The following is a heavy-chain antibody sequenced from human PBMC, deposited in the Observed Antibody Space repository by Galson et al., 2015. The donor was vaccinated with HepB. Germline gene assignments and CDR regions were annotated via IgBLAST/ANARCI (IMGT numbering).Heavy chain of an antibody. CDR3: TTGPYYYGSGSYYSDDAFDI. CDR2: IKSKTDGGTT. J-gene: IGHJ3*02. D-gene: IGHD3-10*01. Sequence: SLRLSCAASGFTFSNAWMNWVRQAPGKGLEWVGRIKSKTDGGTTDYAAPVKGRFTISRDDSKNTLYLQMNSLKTEDTAVYYCTTGPYYYGSGSYYSDDAFDIWGQGTMVTVSS. CDR1: GFTFSNAW. V-gene: IGHV3-15*07.